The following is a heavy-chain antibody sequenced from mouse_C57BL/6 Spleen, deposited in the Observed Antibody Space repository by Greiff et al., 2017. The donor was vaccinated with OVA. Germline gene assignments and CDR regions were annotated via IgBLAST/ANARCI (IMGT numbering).Heavy chain of an antibody. V-gene: IGHV1-26*01. Sequence: EVQLQQSGPELVKPGASVKISCKASGYTFTDYYMNWVKQSHGKSLEWIGDINPNNGGTSYNQKFKGKATLTVDKSSSTAYMELRSLTSEDSAVYYCARWVLDPVFYYAMDYWGQGTSVTVSS. J-gene: IGHJ4*01. CDR2: INPNNGGT. D-gene: IGHD2-3*01. CDR3: ARWVLDPVFYYAMDY. CDR1: GYTFTDYY.